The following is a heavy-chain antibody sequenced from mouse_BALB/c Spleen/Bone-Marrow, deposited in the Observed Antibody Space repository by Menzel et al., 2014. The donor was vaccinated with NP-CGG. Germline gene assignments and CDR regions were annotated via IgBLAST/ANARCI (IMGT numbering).Heavy chain of an antibody. CDR1: GFNIKDTY. Sequence: VHVKQSGAELVKPGASVKLSCTASGFNIKDTYMHWVKQRPEQGLEWIGRIDPANGNTKYDPKFQGKATITADTSSNTAYLQLSSLTSEDTAVYYCAFIYYGYAMDYWGQGTSVTVSS. CDR2: IDPANGNT. J-gene: IGHJ4*01. CDR3: AFIYYGYAMDY. V-gene: IGHV14-3*02. D-gene: IGHD2-1*01.